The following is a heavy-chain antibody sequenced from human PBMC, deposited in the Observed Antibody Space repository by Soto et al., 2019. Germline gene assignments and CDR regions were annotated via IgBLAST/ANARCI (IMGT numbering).Heavy chain of an antibody. D-gene: IGHD6-19*01. Sequence: GGSLRLSCAASGFSFTTHSMNWVRLAPGKGLEWVSSISSTSAYIYYSDSLKGRFTISRDNARNSLYLQMNSLRAEDTAVYYCVRVPLSSSGWDIYFVHWGQGTLVTVSS. CDR2: ISSTSAYI. J-gene: IGHJ4*02. V-gene: IGHV3-21*01. CDR3: VRVPLSSSGWDIYFVH. CDR1: GFSFTTHS.